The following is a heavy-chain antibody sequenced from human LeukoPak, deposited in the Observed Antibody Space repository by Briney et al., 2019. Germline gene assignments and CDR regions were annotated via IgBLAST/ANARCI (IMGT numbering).Heavy chain of an antibody. J-gene: IGHJ4*02. CDR2: IYESGTT. CDR1: GESLNSYY. D-gene: IGHD2-15*01. V-gene: IGHV4-34*01. CDR3: ARGAWATRLGS. Sequence: PSETLSLTCAVYGESLNSYYWSWVRQPPGEGREWIGEIYESGTTQYNPSLKSRVTISMVPPKQQFSLSLSSVTAADTAVYYCARGAWATRLGSWGLGTPVIVSS.